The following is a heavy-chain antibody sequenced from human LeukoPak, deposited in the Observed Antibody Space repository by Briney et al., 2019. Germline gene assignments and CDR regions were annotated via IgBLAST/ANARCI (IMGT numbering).Heavy chain of an antibody. J-gene: IGHJ2*01. Sequence: PGGSLRLSCAASGFTFSSHWMHWVRQAPGKGLVWVSRINSDGSTTNYADSVKGRCTISRDNAKNTLHLQMNSLRVEDTAVYYCARDRYYQDSAGIYDLWGRGTLVTVSS. V-gene: IGHV3-74*01. CDR1: GFTFSSHW. D-gene: IGHD3-22*01. CDR2: INSDGSTT. CDR3: ARDRYYQDSAGIYDL.